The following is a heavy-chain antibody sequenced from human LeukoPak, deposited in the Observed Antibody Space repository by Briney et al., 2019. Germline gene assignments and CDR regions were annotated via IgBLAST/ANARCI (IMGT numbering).Heavy chain of an antibody. CDR1: GDSVSINSAT. J-gene: IGHJ2*01. CDR3: ARGLYRYFDL. CDR2: KYFRSKWNN. Sequence: SQTLSLTSAISGDSVSINSATWNSVRHSPSRGLEWQGRKYFRSKWNNHYPVSVKSRITISPDTSKNQFSLQLNSVPPEDTAVYYCARGLYRYFDLWGRGTLVTVSS. V-gene: IGHV6-1*01.